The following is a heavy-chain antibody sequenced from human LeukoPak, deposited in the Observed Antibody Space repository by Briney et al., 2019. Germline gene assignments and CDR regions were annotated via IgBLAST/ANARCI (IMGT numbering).Heavy chain of an antibody. CDR1: GFTFSSYA. CDR2: ISGSGGST. V-gene: IGHV3-23*01. D-gene: IGHD6-13*01. J-gene: IGHJ6*03. Sequence: GGSLRLSCAASGFTFSSYAMSWVRQAPGKGLEWVSAISGSGGSTYYADSVKGRFTISRGNSKNTLYLQMNSLRAEDTAIYYCAKPQAAEYYYMDVWGKGTTVTVSS. CDR3: AKPQAAEYYYMDV.